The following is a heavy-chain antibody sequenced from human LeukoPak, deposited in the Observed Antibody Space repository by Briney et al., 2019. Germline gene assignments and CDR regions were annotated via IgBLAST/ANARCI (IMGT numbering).Heavy chain of an antibody. D-gene: IGHD6-19*01. Sequence: GSLVKVSCKASGGTLSSYAISWVRQAPGQGLEWMGGIIPIFGTANYAQKFQGRVTITADESTSTAYMELSSLRSEDTAVYYCARARQWLTGTYYYYYYMDVWGKGTTVTISS. V-gene: IGHV1-69*01. CDR2: IIPIFGTA. CDR1: GGTLSSYA. J-gene: IGHJ6*03. CDR3: ARARQWLTGTYYYYYYMDV.